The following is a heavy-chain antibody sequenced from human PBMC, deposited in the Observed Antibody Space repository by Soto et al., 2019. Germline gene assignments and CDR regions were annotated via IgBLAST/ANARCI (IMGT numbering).Heavy chain of an antibody. CDR1: GGSISSYY. Sequence: SETLSLTCTVSGGSISSYYWSWIRQPPGKGLEWIGCIYYSGSTNYNPSLKSRVTISVDTSKNQFSLKLSSVTAADTAVYYCARGEHYDFWSGYPEGNAAFDIWGQGTMVTVSS. CDR2: IYYSGST. CDR3: ARGEHYDFWSGYPEGNAAFDI. J-gene: IGHJ3*02. V-gene: IGHV4-59*01. D-gene: IGHD3-3*01.